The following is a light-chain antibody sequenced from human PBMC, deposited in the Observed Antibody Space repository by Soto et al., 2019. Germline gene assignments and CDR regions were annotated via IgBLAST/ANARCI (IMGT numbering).Light chain of an antibody. Sequence: QSVLTQSPSASGTPGQRVTISCSGGSSNIGRDTVNWYQQLPGTAPKLLIYSNNQRPSGVPDRFSGSKSGTSASLAISGLQSEDEADYYCASWDVSLSGWVFGGGTKLAVL. CDR3: ASWDVSLSGWV. J-gene: IGLJ3*02. CDR1: SSNIGRDT. V-gene: IGLV1-44*01. CDR2: SNN.